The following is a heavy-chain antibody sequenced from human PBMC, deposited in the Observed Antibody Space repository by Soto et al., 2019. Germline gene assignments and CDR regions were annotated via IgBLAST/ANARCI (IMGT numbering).Heavy chain of an antibody. CDR1: GFTFSSYV. CDR2: ISGSGRTT. J-gene: IGHJ6*02. Sequence: EVQLSESGGGLVQPGGSLRVSCAASGFTFSSYVMTWVRQATGGGLEWVSGISGSGRTTYYADSVKGRLIISRDNSKSTLYLQMSSLRAEDTAIYYCARYKYQLLIPFKGDGMDVWGQGTAVTVSS. CDR3: ARYKYQLLIPFKGDGMDV. V-gene: IGHV3-23*01. D-gene: IGHD2-2*01.